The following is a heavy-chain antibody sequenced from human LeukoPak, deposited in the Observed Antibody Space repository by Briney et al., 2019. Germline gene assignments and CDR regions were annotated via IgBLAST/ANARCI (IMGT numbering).Heavy chain of an antibody. Sequence: GESLKISCKGSGYSFTSYWIGWVRQMPGKGLEWMGIIYPGDSDTRYSPSFQGQVTISADKSISTAYLQWSSLKASDTAMYYCARRYYGYVWGSSFDYWGQGTLVTVSS. J-gene: IGHJ4*02. V-gene: IGHV5-51*01. CDR3: ARRYYGYVWGSSFDY. CDR1: GYSFTSYW. D-gene: IGHD3-16*01. CDR2: IYPGDSDT.